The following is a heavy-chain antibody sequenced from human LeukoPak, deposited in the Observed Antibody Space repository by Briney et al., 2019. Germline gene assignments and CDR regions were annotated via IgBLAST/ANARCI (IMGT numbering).Heavy chain of an antibody. CDR3: ARDHEDTAMVRRYFDY. CDR2: INQDGSEK. J-gene: IGHJ4*02. D-gene: IGHD5-18*01. Sequence: GGSLRLSCAASGFTFRNYWMNWVRQAPGKGLEWVANINQDGSEKYYVDSVKGRFTISRDNVRNSLYLQMNSLRAEDTAVYYCARDHEDTAMVRRYFDYWGQGTLVTVSS. V-gene: IGHV3-7*01. CDR1: GFTFRNYW.